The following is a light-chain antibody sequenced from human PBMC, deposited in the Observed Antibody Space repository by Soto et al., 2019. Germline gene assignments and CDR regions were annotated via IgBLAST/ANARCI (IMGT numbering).Light chain of an antibody. J-gene: IGLJ1*01. Sequence: QSVLTQPPSASGSPGQSLTISCTGTSSDVGFYNFVSWYQQRPGKAPKLVIYEVTKRPSGVPDRFSGSKSGSTASLTVSGLQADDEADYYCASYAGTKLFVLGSGTKLTVL. V-gene: IGLV2-8*01. CDR1: SSDVGFYNF. CDR2: EVT. CDR3: ASYAGTKLFV.